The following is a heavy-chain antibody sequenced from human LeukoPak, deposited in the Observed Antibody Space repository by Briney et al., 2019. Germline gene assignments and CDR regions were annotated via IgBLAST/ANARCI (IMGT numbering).Heavy chain of an antibody. D-gene: IGHD2-21*02. J-gene: IGHJ5*02. V-gene: IGHV4-59*08. CDR2: IHDSGST. CDR1: GGTISSYY. CDR3: ARRDCGGDCYYH. Sequence: SETLSLTCTVSGGTISSYYWNWVRQPPGKGLEWIGYIHDSGSTKYNPSLNSPLTLSVDTSKNPFSLKLSSVTAADTAVYYCARRDCGGDCYYHWGQGTLVTVSS.